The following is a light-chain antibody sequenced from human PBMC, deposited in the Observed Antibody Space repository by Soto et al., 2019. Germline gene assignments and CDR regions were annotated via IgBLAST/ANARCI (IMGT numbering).Light chain of an antibody. CDR2: EVS. V-gene: IGLV2-14*01. CDR3: SSYTSNTTPI. Sequence: QSALTQPASVSGSPGQSIAISCSGTSSDVGGYNHVSWYQQYPGRAPKLIIYEVSNRPSGVSDRFSGSKSGNTASLTISGLRAEDEADYYCSSYTSNTTPIYGGGTQLTVL. CDR1: SSDVGGYNH. J-gene: IGLJ2*01.